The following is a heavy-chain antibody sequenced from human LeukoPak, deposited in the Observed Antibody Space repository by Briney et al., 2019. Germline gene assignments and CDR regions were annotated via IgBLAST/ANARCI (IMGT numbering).Heavy chain of an antibody. V-gene: IGHV3-21*01. J-gene: IGHJ6*02. CDR2: ISSSSSYI. CDR1: GFTFSSSW. CDR3: ARTPMGYGMDV. Sequence: PGGSLRLSCAASGFTFSSSWMHWVRQAPEKGLVWVSSISSSSSYIYYADSVKGRFTISRDNAKNSLYLQMNSLRAEDTAVYYCARTPMGYGMDVWGQGTTVTVSS.